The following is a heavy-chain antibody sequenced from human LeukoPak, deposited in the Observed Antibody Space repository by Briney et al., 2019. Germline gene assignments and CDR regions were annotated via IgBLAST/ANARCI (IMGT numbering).Heavy chain of an antibody. J-gene: IGHJ4*02. Sequence: SETLSLTCTVSGGSISSYYWGWIRQPPGKGLEWIGSIYYSGSTYYNPSLKSRVTISVDTSKNQFSLKLSSVTAADTAVYYCARHASRFGEVYYFDYWGQGTLVTVSS. CDR3: ARHASRFGEVYYFDY. V-gene: IGHV4-39*01. CDR2: IYYSGST. D-gene: IGHD3-10*01. CDR1: GGSISSYY.